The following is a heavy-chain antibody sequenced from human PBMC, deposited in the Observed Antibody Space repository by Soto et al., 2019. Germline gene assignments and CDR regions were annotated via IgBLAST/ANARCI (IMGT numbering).Heavy chain of an antibody. V-gene: IGHV1-18*01. CDR3: ARDLTDCSGGSCYGY. J-gene: IGHJ4*02. CDR2: ISAYNGNT. D-gene: IGHD2-15*01. CDR1: GYTFTSYG. Sequence: ASVKVSCKASGYTFTSYGISWMRQAPGQGLEWMGWISAYNGNTNYAQKLQGRVTMTTDTSTSTAYMELRSLRSDDTAVYYCARDLTDCSGGSCYGYWGQGTLVTVSS.